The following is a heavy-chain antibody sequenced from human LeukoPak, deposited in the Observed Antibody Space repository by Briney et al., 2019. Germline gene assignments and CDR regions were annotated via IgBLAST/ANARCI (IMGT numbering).Heavy chain of an antibody. V-gene: IGHV4-34*01. CDR3: ARLAAGISGGDAFDI. CDR1: GGSFSGYY. Sequence: SETLSLTCAVYGGSFSGYYWSWIRQPPGKGLEWIGEINHSGSTNYNPSLKSRVTISVDTSKNQFSLKLSSVTAADTAVYYCARLAAGISGGDAFDIWGQGTMVTVSS. J-gene: IGHJ3*02. CDR2: INHSGST. D-gene: IGHD6-13*01.